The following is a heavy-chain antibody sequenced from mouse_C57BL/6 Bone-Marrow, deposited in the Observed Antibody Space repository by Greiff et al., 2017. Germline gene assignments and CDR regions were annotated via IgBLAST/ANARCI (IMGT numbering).Heavy chain of an antibody. CDR3: ARSSTFFYYFDY. V-gene: IGHV1-47*01. J-gene: IGHJ2*01. CDR2: FHPYNDDT. D-gene: IGHD5-1*01. Sequence: QVQLQPSGAELVKPGASVKMSCKASGYTFTTYPIEWMKQNHGKSLEWIGNFHPYNDDTKYNEKFKGKATLTVEKSSNTVYLELSRLTSDDSAVYDCARSSTFFYYFDYWGQGTTLTVSS. CDR1: GYTFTTYP.